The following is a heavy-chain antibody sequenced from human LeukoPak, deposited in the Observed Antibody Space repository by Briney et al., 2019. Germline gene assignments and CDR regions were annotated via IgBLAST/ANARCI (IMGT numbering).Heavy chain of an antibody. CDR2: ISGSGANT. D-gene: IGHD3-3*01. V-gene: IGHV3-23*01. CDR1: GFIFNNYG. Sequence: GGSLRLSCAASGFIFNNYGMSWVRQAPGKGLEWVSAISGSGANTYYADSVKGRFTISRNNSKNTLYLQMNSLRAEDTAVYYCAKDRITIFGVVITHYYFDYWGQGTLVTVSS. CDR3: AKDRITIFGVVITHYYFDY. J-gene: IGHJ4*02.